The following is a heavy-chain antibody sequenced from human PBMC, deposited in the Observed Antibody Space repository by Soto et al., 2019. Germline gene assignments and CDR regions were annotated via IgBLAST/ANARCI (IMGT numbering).Heavy chain of an antibody. CDR1: GYTFTSYA. D-gene: IGHD4-17*01. J-gene: IGHJ4*02. V-gene: IGHV7-4-1*01. CDR2: INTNTGNP. Sequence: ASVKVSCKASGYTFTSYAMNWVRQAPGQGLEWMGWINTNTGNPTYAQGFTGRFVFSLDTSVSTAYLQICSLKAEDTAFYYCARDHRWGYHYGDYGDSWGQGTPVTVS. CDR3: ARDHRWGYHYGDYGDS.